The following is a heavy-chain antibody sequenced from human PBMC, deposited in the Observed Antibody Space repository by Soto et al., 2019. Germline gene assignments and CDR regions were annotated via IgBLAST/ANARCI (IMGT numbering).Heavy chain of an antibody. D-gene: IGHD6-13*01. CDR3: AKDRSMYSSSWYDCYDY. CDR2: TSGSGGST. V-gene: IGHV3-23*01. Sequence: LRLSCAASGFTFSSYAMSWVRQAPGKGLEWVSATSGSGGSTYYADSVKGRFTISRDNSKNTLYLQMNSLRAEDTAVYYCAKDRSMYSSSWYDCYDYWGQGTLVTVSS. J-gene: IGHJ4*02. CDR1: GFTFSSYA.